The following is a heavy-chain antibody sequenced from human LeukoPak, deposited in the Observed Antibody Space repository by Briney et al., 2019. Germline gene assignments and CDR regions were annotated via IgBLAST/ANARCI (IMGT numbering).Heavy chain of an antibody. J-gene: IGHJ4*02. CDR3: STGLGGH. D-gene: IGHD3-16*01. CDR1: GFTFSNAW. Sequence: SGGSLRLSCATSGFTFSNAWMSWARQAPGKGLEWVGRIKSKSNGGTRDYAEPVKGRFTISRDDSKNTLDLQMNSLKTEDTAVYYCSTGLGGHWGQGTLVTVSS. CDR2: IKSKSNGGTR. V-gene: IGHV3-15*01.